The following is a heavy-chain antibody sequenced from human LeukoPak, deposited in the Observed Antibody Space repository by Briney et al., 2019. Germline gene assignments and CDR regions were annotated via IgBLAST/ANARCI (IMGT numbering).Heavy chain of an antibody. CDR1: EFTFSNYW. Sequence: PGGSLRLSCAASEFTFSNYWMTWVRQAPGKGLEWVSAISGSGGSTYYADSVKGRFTISRDNSKNTLYLQMNSLRAEDTAVYYCAKRGTTAYYFDYWGQGTLVTVSS. D-gene: IGHD1-7*01. CDR3: AKRGTTAYYFDY. CDR2: ISGSGGST. J-gene: IGHJ4*02. V-gene: IGHV3-23*01.